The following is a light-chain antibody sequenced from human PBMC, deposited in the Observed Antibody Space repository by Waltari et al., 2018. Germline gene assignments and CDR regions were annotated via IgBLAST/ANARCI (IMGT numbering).Light chain of an antibody. CDR3: NSYAGTNTMV. J-gene: IGLJ2*01. V-gene: IGLV2-8*01. CDR2: DVT. Sequence: QSALTQPPSASGSPGPSVTISCTRTSTYLGGYNCASWYQQHPGKAPKLTIYDVTNRPAGVPDRFSGSKSGNTAYLTVSGLQAEDEADYYCNSYAGTNTMVFGGGTKLTVL. CDR1: STYLGGYNC.